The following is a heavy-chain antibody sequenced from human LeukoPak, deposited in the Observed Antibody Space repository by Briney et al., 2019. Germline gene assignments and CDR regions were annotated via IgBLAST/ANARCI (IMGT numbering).Heavy chain of an antibody. D-gene: IGHD2-2*01. CDR1: GFTFSSYG. V-gene: IGHV3-30*18. CDR2: ISYDGSNK. Sequence: GGSLRLSCAASGFTFSSYGMHWVRQAPGKGLEWVAVISYDGSNKYYVDSVKGRFTISRDNSKNTLYLQLNSLRAEDTAIYYCAKYHWSRSQGWGSFDIWGQGTVVTVSS. CDR3: AKYHWSRSQGWGSFDI. J-gene: IGHJ3*02.